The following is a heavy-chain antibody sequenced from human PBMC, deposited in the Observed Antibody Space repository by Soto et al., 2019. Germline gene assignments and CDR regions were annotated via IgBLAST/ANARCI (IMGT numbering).Heavy chain of an antibody. CDR3: AQGRYYFWSPYYFDS. D-gene: IGHD3-3*01. CDR2: ITWNSRVL. CDR1: GLNFDDFA. Sequence: EVQLVESGGRLVQPGRSLRLSCVGTGLNFDDFAMHWVQQAPGKGLEWVSGITWNSRVLAYADSVKGRFTISRDNARNSMYLQMDSLRDEDTALYYCAQGRYYFWSPYYFDSWGQGTLVTVSS. V-gene: IGHV3-9*01. J-gene: IGHJ4*02.